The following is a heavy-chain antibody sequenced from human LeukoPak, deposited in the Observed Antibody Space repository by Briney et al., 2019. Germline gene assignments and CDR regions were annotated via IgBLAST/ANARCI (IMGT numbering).Heavy chain of an antibody. Sequence: PSQTLSLTCSVSGGSISSEDHYWGWIRQPPGKGLEWIGHIHYSGNTYYKSSLKRRLTISGDTSKNQFSLKLRSVTAADTAVYYCARVIRFWSGYPNAFDVWGHGTMVTISS. V-gene: IGHV4-30-4*08. D-gene: IGHD3-3*01. J-gene: IGHJ3*01. CDR2: IHYSGNT. CDR1: GGSISSEDHY. CDR3: ARVIRFWSGYPNAFDV.